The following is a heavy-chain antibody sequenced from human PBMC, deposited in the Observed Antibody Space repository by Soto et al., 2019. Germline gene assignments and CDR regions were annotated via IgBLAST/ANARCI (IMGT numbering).Heavy chain of an antibody. V-gene: IGHV1-18*01. J-gene: IGHJ1*01. Sequence: GASVKVSCKASGYTFTSYGISWVRQAPGQGLEWMGWISAYNGNTNYAQKLQGRVTMTTDTSTSTAYMELRSLRSDDTAVYYCAIGVPRLGYGDAEYFQHWGQGTLVTVSS. D-gene: IGHD4-17*01. CDR1: GYTFTSYG. CDR3: AIGVPRLGYGDAEYFQH. CDR2: ISAYNGNT.